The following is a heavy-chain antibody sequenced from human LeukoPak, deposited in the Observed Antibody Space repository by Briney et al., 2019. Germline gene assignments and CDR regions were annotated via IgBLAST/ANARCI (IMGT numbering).Heavy chain of an antibody. CDR1: GFTFSSYA. Sequence: GGSLRLSCAASGFTFSSYAMSWVRQAPGKGLEWVSAISGSGGSTYYADSVKGRFTISRDNARNSLYLQMNSLRAEDTAVYYCARVSAGVIGIKDVFDIWGQGTMVTVSS. CDR2: ISGSGGST. V-gene: IGHV3-23*01. J-gene: IGHJ3*02. D-gene: IGHD3-16*02. CDR3: ARVSAGVIGIKDVFDI.